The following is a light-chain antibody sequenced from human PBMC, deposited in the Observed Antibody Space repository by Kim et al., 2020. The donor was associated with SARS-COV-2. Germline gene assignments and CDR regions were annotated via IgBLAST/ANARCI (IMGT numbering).Light chain of an antibody. CDR3: QQTYRSPPT. CDR1: QNINRF. V-gene: IGKV1-39*01. Sequence: SASVGDRVTIPCPASQNINRFFNLYQQKPGKVPKLLISTASTLQTGVPSRFSGSGSGTDFTLTINSLQPEDFATYYCQQTYRSPPTFGQGTKLEI. CDR2: TAS. J-gene: IGKJ2*01.